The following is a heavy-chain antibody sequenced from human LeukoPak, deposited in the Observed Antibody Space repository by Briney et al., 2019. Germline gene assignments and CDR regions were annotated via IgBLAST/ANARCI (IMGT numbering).Heavy chain of an antibody. CDR1: GGSFSGYY. CDR3: ARADGDYGHFFDY. V-gene: IGHV4-34*01. Sequence: SETLSLTCAVYGGSFSGYYWRWIRQPPGKGLEWIGEINHSGSTNYNPSLKSRVTISVDTSKNQFSLKLNSVTAADTAVYYCARADGDYGHFFDYWGQGTLVTVSS. CDR2: INHSGST. J-gene: IGHJ4*02. D-gene: IGHD4-17*01.